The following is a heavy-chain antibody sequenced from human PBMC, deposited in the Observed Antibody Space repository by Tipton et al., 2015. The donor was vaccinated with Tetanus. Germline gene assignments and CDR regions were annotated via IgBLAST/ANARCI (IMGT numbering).Heavy chain of an antibody. J-gene: IGHJ5*02. CDR3: AGGLVRWYEP. Sequence: TLSLTCTVSGDSISSNYWSWIRQPAGKGPEWIGRIYINGRNNYNPSLKSRVTMSIDTSKNQFSLNLRSVTAADTAVYSCAGGLVRWYEPCGRGTLVSVSS. CDR2: IYINGRN. CDR1: GDSISSNY. V-gene: IGHV4-4*07. D-gene: IGHD3-10*01.